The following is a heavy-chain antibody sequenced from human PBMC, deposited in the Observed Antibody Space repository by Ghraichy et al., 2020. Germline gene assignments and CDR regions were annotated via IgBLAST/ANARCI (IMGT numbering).Heavy chain of an antibody. CDR3: ARHDGRYSSGWYLEYEAFDI. CDR2: IYYSGST. J-gene: IGHJ3*02. Sequence: SETLSLTCTVSGGSISSYYWSWIRQPPGKGLEWIGYIYYSGSTNYNPSLKSRVTISVDTSKNQFSLKLSSVTAADTAVYYCARHDGRYSSGWYLEYEAFDIWGQGTMVTVSS. V-gene: IGHV4-59*08. CDR1: GGSISSYY. D-gene: IGHD6-19*01.